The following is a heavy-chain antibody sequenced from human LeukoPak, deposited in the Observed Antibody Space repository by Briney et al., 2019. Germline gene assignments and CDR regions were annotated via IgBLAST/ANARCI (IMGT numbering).Heavy chain of an antibody. Sequence: GRSLRLSCAASGFTFSSYAMHWVRQAPGKGLEWVAVISYDGSNKYYADSVKGRFTISRDNAKNSLYLQMSSLRAEDTAVYYCARDWGNIVVGLAASRDYWGQGTLVTVSS. CDR2: ISYDGSNK. V-gene: IGHV3-30-3*01. D-gene: IGHD2-2*01. CDR1: GFTFSSYA. J-gene: IGHJ4*02. CDR3: ARDWGNIVVGLAASRDY.